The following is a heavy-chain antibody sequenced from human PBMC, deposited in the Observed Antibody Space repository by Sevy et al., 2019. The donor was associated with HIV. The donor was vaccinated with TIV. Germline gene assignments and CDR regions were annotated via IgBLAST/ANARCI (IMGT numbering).Heavy chain of an antibody. J-gene: IGHJ4*02. CDR1: GYTLTELS. CDR3: ATSPFAPGYSSGWSSSFDY. Sequence: ASVKVSCKVSGYTLTELSMHWVRQAPGKGLEWMGGFDPEDGETIYAQKFQGRVTMTKDTSTDTAYMELSSLRSEDTAVYYCATSPFAPGYSSGWSSSFDYWGQGTLVTVSS. D-gene: IGHD6-19*01. CDR2: FDPEDGET. V-gene: IGHV1-24*01.